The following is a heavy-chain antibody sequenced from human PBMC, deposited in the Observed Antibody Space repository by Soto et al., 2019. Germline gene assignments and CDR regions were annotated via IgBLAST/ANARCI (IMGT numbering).Heavy chain of an antibody. CDR2: ISPDGRTT. CDR3: ADSWLPTSY. Sequence: GGPQSLCYVGSGFSFSHYWMHWVRQAPGKGLVWVSRISPDGRTTTYADSVKGRFTISRDNAKSTLYLQMNSLTVEDGAVYYCADSWLPTSYWGPGTLVTVSS. J-gene: IGHJ4*02. D-gene: IGHD3-10*01. CDR1: GFSFSHYW. V-gene: IGHV3-74*01.